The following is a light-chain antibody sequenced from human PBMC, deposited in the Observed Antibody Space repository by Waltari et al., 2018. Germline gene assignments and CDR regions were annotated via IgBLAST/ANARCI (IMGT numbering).Light chain of an antibody. CDR3: QTGGHGTWV. J-gene: IGLJ3*02. CDR1: SGHSSNV. Sequence: QLVLTQSPSASASLGASVKLTCTLSSGHSSNVIAWLQQQPEKGPRYLMKVNSDGSHSKGDEIPELVSGSSAGAERYHTISSGQPEDEADYYCQTGGHGTWVFGGGTKLTVL. CDR2: VNSDGSH. V-gene: IGLV4-69*01.